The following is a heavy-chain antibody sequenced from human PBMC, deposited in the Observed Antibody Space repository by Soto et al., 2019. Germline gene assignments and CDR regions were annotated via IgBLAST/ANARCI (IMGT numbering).Heavy chain of an antibody. D-gene: IGHD2-2*01. CDR1: GGSIISSNYY. Sequence: SETLSLTCTVSGGSIISSNYYWGWIRQPPGKVLEWIVSLYYSGSTYYNPSLKSRVTTSLDTSNNQFSLKLSSVTSSYTSVYYCXXTXVTDMVVVPAAKDYMDVWGKGTTVTVSS. CDR3: XXTXVTDMVVVPAAKDYMDV. V-gene: IGHV4-39*01. CDR2: LYYSGST. J-gene: IGHJ6*03.